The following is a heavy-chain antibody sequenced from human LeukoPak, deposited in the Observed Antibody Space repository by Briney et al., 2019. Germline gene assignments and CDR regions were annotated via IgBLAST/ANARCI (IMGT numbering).Heavy chain of an antibody. J-gene: IGHJ6*03. CDR2: ISSSSNYI. Sequence: GGSLRLSCAASGFTFSSYSMNWVRQAPGKGLEWVSSISSSSNYIYYADLVKGRFTISRDNAKNSLYLQMNSLRAEDTAVYYCARYSFEYSSSSSYYYYYYMDVWGKGTTVTVSS. V-gene: IGHV3-21*01. CDR1: GFTFSSYS. CDR3: ARYSFEYSSSSSYYYYYYMDV. D-gene: IGHD6-6*01.